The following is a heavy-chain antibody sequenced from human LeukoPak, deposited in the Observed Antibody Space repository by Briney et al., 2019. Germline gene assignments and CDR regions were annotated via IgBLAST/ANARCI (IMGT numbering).Heavy chain of an antibody. CDR3: ARDSGYEQH. CDR2: IYSGGST. D-gene: IGHD5-12*01. J-gene: IGHJ4*02. Sequence: GSLRLSCAASGFTFSSYEMNWVRQAPGKGLEWVSVIYSGGSTYYADSVKGRFTISRDNSKNTLYLQMNSLRAEDTAVYYCARDSGYEQHWGQGTLVTVSS. V-gene: IGHV3-53*01. CDR1: GFTFSSYE.